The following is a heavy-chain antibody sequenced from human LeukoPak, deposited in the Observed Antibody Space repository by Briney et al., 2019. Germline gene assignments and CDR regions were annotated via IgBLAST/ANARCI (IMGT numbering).Heavy chain of an antibody. CDR1: GFTFSSYL. CDR2: ISGDGTST. CDR3: GRQQAAAGDY. D-gene: IGHD6-13*01. V-gene: IGHV3-74*01. J-gene: IGHJ4*02. Sequence: PGGSLRLSCAASGFTFSSYLMHWVRQAPGKGLVWVSRISGDGTSTGCADSVKGRFTISRDNAKNMLYLQMYSLRDEDTAVYYCGRQQAAAGDYWGQGTLVTVSS.